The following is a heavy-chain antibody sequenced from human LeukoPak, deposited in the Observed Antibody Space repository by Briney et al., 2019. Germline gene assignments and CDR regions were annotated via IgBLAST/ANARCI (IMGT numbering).Heavy chain of an antibody. CDR3: ARDDELDFRFDY. J-gene: IGHJ4*02. CDR1: EYTFIGYY. CDR2: INPNSGGT. Sequence: GASVKVSCKTSEYTFIGYYMHWVRQAPGQGLEWMGRINPNSGGTNYAQKFQGRVTMTRDTSISTAYMELSRLRSDDTAVYYCARDDELDFRFDYWGQGTLVTVSS. D-gene: IGHD6-13*01. V-gene: IGHV1-2*06.